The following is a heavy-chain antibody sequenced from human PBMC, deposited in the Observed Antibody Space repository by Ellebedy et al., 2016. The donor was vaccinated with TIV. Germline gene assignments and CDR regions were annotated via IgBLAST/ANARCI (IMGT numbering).Heavy chain of an antibody. Sequence: ASVKVSXXASGYTFRYFYMHWVRQAPGQGLEWVGVINPSSGSTSYAQKFQGRVTVTRDTSTSTVYMELNSLRSEDTAVYFCARDDSTGYRPGLWGQGTLVTVSS. CDR3: ARDDSTGYRPGL. J-gene: IGHJ4*02. D-gene: IGHD3-22*01. V-gene: IGHV1-46*01. CDR1: GYTFRYFY. CDR2: INPSSGST.